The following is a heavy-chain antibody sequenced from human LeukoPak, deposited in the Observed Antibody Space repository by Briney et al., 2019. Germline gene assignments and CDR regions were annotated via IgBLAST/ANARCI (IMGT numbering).Heavy chain of an antibody. J-gene: IGHJ3*02. CDR2: IWYDGSSK. Sequence: GGSLRLSCAASGFIFSSYGMHWVRQAPGKGLEWVAVIWYDGSSKYYADSVKGRFTISRDNSKNMLYLQMNSLRSDDTAVYYCARDQPMIVDHTFDIWGQGTMVTVSS. CDR3: ARDQPMIVDHTFDI. D-gene: IGHD3-22*01. CDR1: GFIFSSYG. V-gene: IGHV3-33*01.